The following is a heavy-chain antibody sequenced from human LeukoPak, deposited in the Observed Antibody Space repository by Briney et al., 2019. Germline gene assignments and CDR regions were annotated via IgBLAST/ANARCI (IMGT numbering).Heavy chain of an antibody. Sequence: PGGSLRLSCAASGFTFSSYSMNWVRQAPGKGLEWVSYISSSSSTIYYADSVKGRFTISRDNAKNSLYLQMNSLRAEDTAVYYCARKRPNYFDYWGQGTLVTVSS. CDR3: ARKRPNYFDY. CDR1: GFTFSSYS. V-gene: IGHV3-48*01. J-gene: IGHJ4*02. CDR2: ISSSSSTI.